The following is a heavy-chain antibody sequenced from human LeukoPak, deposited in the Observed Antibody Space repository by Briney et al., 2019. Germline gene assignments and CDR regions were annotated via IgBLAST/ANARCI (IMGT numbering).Heavy chain of an antibody. CDR2: IYSGGST. CDR1: GFTVSSNY. J-gene: IGHJ4*02. CDR3: ASQASRNYDATYYFDY. Sequence: HAGGSLRPSCAASGFTVSSNYMSWVRQAPGKGLEWVSVIYSGGSTYYADSVKGRFTISRDNSKNTLYLQMNSLRAEDTAVYYCASQASRNYDATYYFDYWGQGTLVTVSS. D-gene: IGHD3-22*01. V-gene: IGHV3-53*01.